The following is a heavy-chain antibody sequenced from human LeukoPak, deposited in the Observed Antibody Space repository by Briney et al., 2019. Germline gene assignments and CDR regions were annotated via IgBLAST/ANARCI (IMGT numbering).Heavy chain of an antibody. D-gene: IGHD3-16*02. CDR3: ARDYFSFGGIIISD. CDR1: GFTFSSYS. J-gene: IGHJ4*02. Sequence: PGGSLRLSCAASGFTFSSYSMNWVRQAPGKGLEWVSSISSSSSYIYYADSVKGRFTISRDNAKNSLYLQMNSLRAEDTAVYYCARDYFSFGGIIISDWGQGTLVTVSS. V-gene: IGHV3-21*01. CDR2: ISSSSSYI.